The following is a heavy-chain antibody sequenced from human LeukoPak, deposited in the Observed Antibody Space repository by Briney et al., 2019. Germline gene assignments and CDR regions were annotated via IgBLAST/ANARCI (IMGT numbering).Heavy chain of an antibody. D-gene: IGHD6-13*01. CDR2: IYYSGST. J-gene: IGHJ4*02. V-gene: IGHV4-59*08. Sequence: SETLSLTCTVSGGSISSYYWSWIRQPPGKGLEWIGYIYYSGSTNYNPSLKSRVTISVDTSKNQFSLKLSSVTAADTAVYYCARRMGGSSSYDYWGQGTLVTVSS. CDR1: GGSISSYY. CDR3: ARRMGGSSSYDY.